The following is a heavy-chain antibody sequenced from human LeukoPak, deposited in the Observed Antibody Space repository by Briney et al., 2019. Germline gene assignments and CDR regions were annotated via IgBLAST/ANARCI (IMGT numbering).Heavy chain of an antibody. D-gene: IGHD1-14*01. CDR1: GFTFSSYS. V-gene: IGHV3-48*04. CDR3: ATELYDAFDI. J-gene: IGHJ3*02. Sequence: GGSLRLSCAASGFTFSSYSMNWVRQAPGKGLEWVSYISSSSSTIYYADSVKGRFTISRDNAKNSLYLQINSLRAEDTAVYYCATELYDAFDIWGQGTMVTVSS. CDR2: ISSSSSTI.